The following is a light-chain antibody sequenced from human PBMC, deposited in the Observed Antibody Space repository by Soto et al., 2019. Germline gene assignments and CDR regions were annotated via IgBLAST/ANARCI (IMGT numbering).Light chain of an antibody. J-gene: IGKJ4*01. CDR1: QSVSSN. CDR3: QQYDNLPLT. Sequence: EIVLTQSPGTLSLSPGERATLSCRASQSVSSNLAWYQQKPGQAPRLLIYHASTLESGVPSRFSGSGSGTDCSFTISSLQPEDIATYYCQQYDNLPLTFGGGTKVDIK. V-gene: IGKV3-15*01. CDR2: HAS.